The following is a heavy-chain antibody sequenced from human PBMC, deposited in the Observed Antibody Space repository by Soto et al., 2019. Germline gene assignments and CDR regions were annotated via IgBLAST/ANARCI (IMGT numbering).Heavy chain of an antibody. CDR3: VREKFGDDFDF. J-gene: IGHJ4*02. CDR2: IWSDGSNK. Sequence: QVQLVESGGGVVQPGRSLRLSCAASGFTFTNYAMHWVRQAPGKEPEWVAIIWSDGSNKYYADSVKGRFTISRDNSKNTLYLQMTRLAAEDTAVYYCVREKFGDDFDFWGQGTLVTVSS. V-gene: IGHV3-33*01. CDR1: GFTFTNYA. D-gene: IGHD2-21*02.